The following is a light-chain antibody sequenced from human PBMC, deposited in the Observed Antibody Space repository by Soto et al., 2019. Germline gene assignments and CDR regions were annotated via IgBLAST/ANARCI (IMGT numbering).Light chain of an antibody. CDR1: SSDVGGYNY. CDR2: EVN. J-gene: IGLJ3*02. Sequence: QSVLTQPPSASGSLGESVTISCTGTSSDVGGYNYVSWYQKHPGKAPKLIIYEVNKRPPGVPHRFSGSKSGNTASLTVSGLQAEDETDYYCSSYGGSNNFVVFGGGNQLTFL. V-gene: IGLV2-8*01. CDR3: SSYGGSNNFVV.